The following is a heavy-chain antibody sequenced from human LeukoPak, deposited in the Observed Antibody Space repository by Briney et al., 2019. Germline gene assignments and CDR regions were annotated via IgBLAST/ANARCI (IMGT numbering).Heavy chain of an antibody. Sequence: SETLSLTCTVSGGSISSYYWSWIRQPPGKGLEWIGEINQSGSTNQNPSLKSRVTISIDTSKNQFSLKLSSVAAADTAVYYCARGYGSGSYFVYWGQGTLVTVSS. CDR3: ARGYGSGSYFVY. CDR2: INQSGST. V-gene: IGHV4-34*01. D-gene: IGHD3-10*01. CDR1: GGSISSYY. J-gene: IGHJ4*02.